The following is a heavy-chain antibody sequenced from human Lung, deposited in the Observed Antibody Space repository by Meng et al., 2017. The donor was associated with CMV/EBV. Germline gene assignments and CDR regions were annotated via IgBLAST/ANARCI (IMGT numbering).Heavy chain of an antibody. CDR3: TTGRRFDY. J-gene: IGHJ4*02. CDR2: IKSKTDGGTT. CDR1: GFTFSTAW. V-gene: IGHV3-15*01. Sequence: GGSLRLSCAASGFTFSTAWMSWVRQAPGKGLEWVGRIKSKTDGGTTDYAAPVKGRFTMSRDDLRNTLSLQMNSLKTDDTGVYYCTTGRRFDYWGQGTLVTVSS.